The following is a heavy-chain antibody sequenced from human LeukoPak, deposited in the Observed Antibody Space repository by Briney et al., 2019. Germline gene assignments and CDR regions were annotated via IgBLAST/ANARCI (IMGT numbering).Heavy chain of an antibody. V-gene: IGHV3-9*01. Sequence: GGSLRFSCAASGFTFDDYAMHWVRQAPGKGLEWVSGISWNSGSIGYADSVKGRFTISRDNAKNSLYLQMNSLRAEDTALYYCAKGLNYYDSSGCDYWGQGTLVTVSS. CDR2: ISWNSGSI. J-gene: IGHJ4*02. D-gene: IGHD3-22*01. CDR3: AKGLNYYDSSGCDY. CDR1: GFTFDDYA.